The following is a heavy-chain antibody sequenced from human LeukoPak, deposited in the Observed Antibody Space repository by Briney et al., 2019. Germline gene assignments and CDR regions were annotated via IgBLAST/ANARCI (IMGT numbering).Heavy chain of an antibody. V-gene: IGHV3-7*01. CDR1: GFTFSSNW. Sequence: GGSLRLSCATSGFTFSSNWMTWVRQAPGKGLEWVANIKEDGSENYYVDSVKGRFTISRDNAKNSLYLQMNSLRAEDTAVYYCARGRIIMTWGQGTVVTVSS. CDR3: ARGRIIMT. CDR2: IKEDGSEN. D-gene: IGHD3-16*01. J-gene: IGHJ4*02.